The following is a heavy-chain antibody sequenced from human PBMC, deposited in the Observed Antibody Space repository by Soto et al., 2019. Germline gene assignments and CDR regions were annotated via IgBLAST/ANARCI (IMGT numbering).Heavy chain of an antibody. V-gene: IGHV1-69*12. J-gene: IGHJ5*02. Sequence: QDQLVQSGAEGKKPGSSVKVSCKASGGTFSSYAISWVRQAPGQGLEGMGGIIPIFGTAKYAQKCQGRVTITADESTSTAYRELSSLRSEDTAVYYCARDLASGYDLNWFDPWGQGTLVTVSS. CDR3: ARDLASGYDLNWFDP. CDR2: IIPIFGTA. CDR1: GGTFSSYA. D-gene: IGHD5-12*01.